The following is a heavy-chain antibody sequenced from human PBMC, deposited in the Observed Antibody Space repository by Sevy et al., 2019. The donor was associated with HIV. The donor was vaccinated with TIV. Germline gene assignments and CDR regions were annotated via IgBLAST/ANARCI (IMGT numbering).Heavy chain of an antibody. CDR1: GFTFFSHV. D-gene: IGHD2-2*01. J-gene: IGHJ3*01. CDR2: LCGSGGTT. CDR3: ATVTTDSSISWVFDV. Sequence: GGSLRLSCAASGFTFFSHVMSWVRQAPGKGLEWVSGLCGSGGTTYYADSVKGRFSISRDNSKNKLYLQMSSLRFEDTAVYYFATVTTDSSISWVFDVWVQGTMVTVSS. V-gene: IGHV3-23*01.